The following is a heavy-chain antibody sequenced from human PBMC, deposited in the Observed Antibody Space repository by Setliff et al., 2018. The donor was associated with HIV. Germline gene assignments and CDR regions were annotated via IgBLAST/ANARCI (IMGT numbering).Heavy chain of an antibody. CDR2: ILSTGERT. J-gene: IGHJ4*02. CDR3: AKDSAASGLGYFDS. Sequence: PGGSLRLSCAASGFTFSNYAMSWVRQAPGEGLEWVSAILSTGERTFYADSVKGRFTISRDNSKNTLYLLMNSLRAEDTAVYYCAKDSAASGLGYFDSWGRGILVTVSS. CDR1: GFTFSNYA. D-gene: IGHD3-22*01. V-gene: IGHV3-23*01.